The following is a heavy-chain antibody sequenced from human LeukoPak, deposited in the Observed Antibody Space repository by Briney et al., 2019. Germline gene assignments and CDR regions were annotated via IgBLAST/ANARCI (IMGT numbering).Heavy chain of an antibody. Sequence: NPSETLSLTCSVSVVSISSLTWIRQSPGKGLEWIGYIHHSGDTHYNPSLKSRVTMSVDTSKNQFSLKLSSVTALDTAVYYCARNTRYDILTGYYGNDAFDIWGQGTMVTVSS. J-gene: IGHJ3*02. CDR3: ARNTRYDILTGYYGNDAFDI. D-gene: IGHD3-9*01. V-gene: IGHV4-59*12. CDR2: IHHSGDT. CDR1: VVSISS.